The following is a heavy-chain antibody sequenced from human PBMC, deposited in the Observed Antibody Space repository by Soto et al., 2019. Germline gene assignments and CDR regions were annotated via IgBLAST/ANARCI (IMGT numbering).Heavy chain of an antibody. J-gene: IGHJ6*03. CDR1: GGSISSYY. CDR3: ARHATYYDFWSGYPKNYYYYYYMDV. Sequence: SETLSLTCTVSGGSISSYYWSWIRQPPGKGLEWIGYIYYSGSTNYNPSLKSRVTISVDTSKNQFSLKLSSVTAADTAVYYCARHATYYDFWSGYPKNYYYYYYMDVWGKGTTVTVSS. CDR2: IYYSGST. D-gene: IGHD3-3*01. V-gene: IGHV4-59*08.